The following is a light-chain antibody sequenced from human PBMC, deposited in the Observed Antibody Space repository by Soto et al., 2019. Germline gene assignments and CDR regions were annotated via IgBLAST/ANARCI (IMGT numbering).Light chain of an antibody. CDR2: EVS. CDR1: SSDIGAYNY. CDR3: SSYAGSNDRWV. J-gene: IGLJ3*02. V-gene: IGLV2-8*01. Sequence: QSALTQPPSASGPPGQSVTISCTGTSSDIGAYNYVSWYQQHPGKAPKLMIHEVSKRPSGVPDRFSGSKSGNTASLTVSGLQAEDEADYYCSSYAGSNDRWVFGGGTQLTVL.